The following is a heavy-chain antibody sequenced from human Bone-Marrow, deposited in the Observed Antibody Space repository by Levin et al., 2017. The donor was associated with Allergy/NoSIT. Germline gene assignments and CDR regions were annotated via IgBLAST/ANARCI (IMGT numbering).Heavy chain of an antibody. V-gene: IGHV3-30-3*01. CDR2: ISYDGSNK. Sequence: GGSLRLSCAASGFTFSSYAMHWVRQAPGKGLEWVAVISYDGSNKYYADSVKGRFTISRDNSKNTLYLQMNSLRAEDTAVYYCARGTKYCTNGVCYGVGFDYWGQGTLVTVSS. D-gene: IGHD2-8*01. CDR1: GFTFSSYA. J-gene: IGHJ4*02. CDR3: ARGTKYCTNGVCYGVGFDY.